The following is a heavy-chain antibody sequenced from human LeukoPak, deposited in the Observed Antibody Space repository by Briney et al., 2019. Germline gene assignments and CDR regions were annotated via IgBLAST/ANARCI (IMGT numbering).Heavy chain of an antibody. CDR3: ARIPSAPFNYSGTGPFDY. V-gene: IGHV4-34*10. CDR1: GGSFSGYY. J-gene: IGHJ4*02. Sequence: SETLSLTCAVYGGSFSGYYWGWIRQSPEKGLEWIGSIYYTGRTYYNPSLKSRITISVDTSKNQFSLKLSSVTATDTAVYYCARIPSAPFNYSGTGPFDYWGQGTLVTVSS. D-gene: IGHD1-26*01. CDR2: IYYTGRT.